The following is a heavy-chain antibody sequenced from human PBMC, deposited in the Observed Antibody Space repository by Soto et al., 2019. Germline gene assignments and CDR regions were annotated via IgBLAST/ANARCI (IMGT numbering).Heavy chain of an antibody. CDR1: GASIRSDY. J-gene: IGHJ4*02. CDR3: ARQWDY. V-gene: IGHV4-59*08. CDR2: SYDSERT. Sequence: QVQLQESGPGLVKPSETLSLTCAVSGASIRSDYWSWIRQIPGRGLEWIGYSYDSERTNYNPSLRSRVTISADTSKNQFSLKVRSVTAADTAVYYCARQWDYWGQGILVTVSS.